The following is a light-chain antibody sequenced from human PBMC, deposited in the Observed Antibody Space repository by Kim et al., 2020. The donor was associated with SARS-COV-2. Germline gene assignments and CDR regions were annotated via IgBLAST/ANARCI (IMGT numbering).Light chain of an antibody. CDR1: HNIKRW. V-gene: IGKV1-5*03. Sequence: DIQMTQSPSTLSASVGDRVTITCRASHNIKRWLAWYQHKPGKPPKFLIYEASNLEGGVPSRFSGSGSGTEFTLTIRSLQPDDFATYYCQQYGGFLATFGQGTKVEIK. J-gene: IGKJ1*01. CDR2: EAS. CDR3: QQYGGFLAT.